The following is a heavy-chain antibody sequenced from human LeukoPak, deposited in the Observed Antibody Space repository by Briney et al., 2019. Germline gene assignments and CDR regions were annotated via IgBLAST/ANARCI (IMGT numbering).Heavy chain of an antibody. CDR2: IRYDGSNK. CDR1: GFTFSSYG. D-gene: IGHD2-8*02. V-gene: IGHV3-30*02. J-gene: IGHJ3*02. CDR3: AKTGARANDAFDI. Sequence: GGSLRLSCAASGFTFSSYGMHWVRQAPGKGLEWVAFIRYDGSNKYYADSVKGRFTISRDNSKNTLYLQMNSLRAEDTAVSYCAKTGARANDAFDIWGQGTMVTVSS.